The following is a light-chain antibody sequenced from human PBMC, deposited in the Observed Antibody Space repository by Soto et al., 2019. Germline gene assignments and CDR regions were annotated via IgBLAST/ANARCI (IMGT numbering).Light chain of an antibody. CDR3: QSYDSSLSGYV. J-gene: IGLJ1*01. V-gene: IGLV1-40*01. CDR2: GNS. Sequence: QSVLTQPPSVSGAPGQKVTIYCTGSSSNIGAGYDVNWYHQLPGTAPKLLIHGNSNRPSEVPDRFSGSKSGTSASLAITGLQAEDEADYFCQSYDSSLSGYVFGTGTKVTVL. CDR1: SSNIGAGYD.